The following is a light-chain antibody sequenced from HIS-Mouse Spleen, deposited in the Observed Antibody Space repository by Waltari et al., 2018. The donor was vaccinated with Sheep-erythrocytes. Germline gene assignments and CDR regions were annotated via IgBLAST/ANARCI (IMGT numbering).Light chain of an antibody. CDR1: SSDVGGYNS. Sequence: QSALTQPASVSGSPGQSITISCTGTSSDVGGYNSVPWYQQHPGKAPKLMIYEVSNRPSGGSNRFSGSKSGNTASLTISGLQAEDEADYYCSSYTSSSTWVFGGGTKLTVL. J-gene: IGLJ3*02. CDR3: SSYTSSSTWV. V-gene: IGLV2-14*01. CDR2: EVS.